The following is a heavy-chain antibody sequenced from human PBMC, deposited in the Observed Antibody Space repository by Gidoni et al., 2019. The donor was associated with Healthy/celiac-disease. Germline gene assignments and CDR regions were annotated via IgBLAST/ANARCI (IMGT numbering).Heavy chain of an antibody. V-gene: IGHV3-23*01. Sequence: EVQLLESGRGLVQPGGSLRLSRAASGSASSSYAMGWVRQAPGKGLEWVSAISGSGGSTYYADSVKGRFTISRDNSKNTLYLQRNSLRAEDTAVYYCAKSVGVVIPYYFDYWGQGTLVTVSS. D-gene: IGHD3-3*01. CDR2: ISGSGGST. CDR3: AKSVGVVIPYYFDY. CDR1: GSASSSYA. J-gene: IGHJ4*02.